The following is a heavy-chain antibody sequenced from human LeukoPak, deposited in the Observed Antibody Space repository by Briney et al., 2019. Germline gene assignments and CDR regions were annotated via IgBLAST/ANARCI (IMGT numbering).Heavy chain of an antibody. CDR2: ISWNSGSI. CDR1: GFTFDDYA. V-gene: IGHV3-9*01. CDR3: ARAVIYDYAFDY. D-gene: IGHD3-16*01. Sequence: GRSLRLSCAASGFTFDDYAMHWVRQAPGKGLEWVSGISWNSGSIGYADSVKGRFTISRDNAKNSLYLQMNSLRAEDTAVYYCARAVIYDYAFDYWGQGTLVTVSS. J-gene: IGHJ4*02.